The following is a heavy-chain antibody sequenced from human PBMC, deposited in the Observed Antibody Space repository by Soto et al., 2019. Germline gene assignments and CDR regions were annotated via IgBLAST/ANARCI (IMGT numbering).Heavy chain of an antibody. Sequence: SVKVSCKASGGTFSSYAISWVRQAPGQGLEWMGGIIPIFGTANYAQKFQGRVTITADESTSTVYMELSSLRSEDTAVYYCARDSSSTSRAAYYYYGMDVWGQGTTVTVSS. CDR1: GGTFSSYA. CDR3: ARDSSSTSRAAYYYYGMDV. D-gene: IGHD2-2*01. J-gene: IGHJ6*02. V-gene: IGHV1-69*13. CDR2: IIPIFGTA.